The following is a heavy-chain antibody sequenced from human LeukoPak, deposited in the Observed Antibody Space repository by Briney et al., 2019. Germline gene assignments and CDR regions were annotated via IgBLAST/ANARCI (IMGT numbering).Heavy chain of an antibody. CDR3: AKDFWSGYRDPHFDY. CDR1: GFTFNNYA. CDR2: ISGSGGST. V-gene: IGHV3-23*01. D-gene: IGHD3-3*01. J-gene: IGHJ4*02. Sequence: AGGSLRLSCATSGFTFNNYAMSWVRQAPGKGLEWVSAISGSGGSTYYADSVKGRFTISRDNSKNTLYLQMNSLRAEDTAVYYCAKDFWSGYRDPHFDYWGQGTLVTVSS.